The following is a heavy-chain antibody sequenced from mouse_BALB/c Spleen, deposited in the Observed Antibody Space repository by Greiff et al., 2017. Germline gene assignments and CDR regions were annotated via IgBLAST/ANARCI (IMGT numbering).Heavy chain of an antibody. D-gene: IGHD2-4*01. Sequence: VQLQQSGAELVKPGASVKLSCTASGFNIKDTYMHWVKQRPEQGLEWIGRIDPANGNTKYDPKFQGKATITADTSSNTAYLQLSSLTSEDTAVYYCARAVGDYDYFDYWGQGTTLTVSS. CDR2: IDPANGNT. CDR1: GFNIKDTY. V-gene: IGHV14-3*02. J-gene: IGHJ2*01. CDR3: ARAVGDYDYFDY.